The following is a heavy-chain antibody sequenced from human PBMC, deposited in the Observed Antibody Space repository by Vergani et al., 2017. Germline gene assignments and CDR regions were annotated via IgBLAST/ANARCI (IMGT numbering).Heavy chain of an antibody. CDR3: VRDRGLCAGGRCYTEAWDY. CDR2: ISFDGTNE. J-gene: IGHJ4*02. CDR1: GFALNRHA. D-gene: IGHD2-2*02. Sequence: VQLVESRGVLVQPGGSLRLSCVVSGFALNRHAMYWVRQAPGKGLEWVVGISFDGTNEYYPDLVKGRFTISRDIAKNTLYLQVRSLRLEDTGVYHCVRDRGLCAGGRCYTEAWDYWGQGTPVTVSS. V-gene: IGHV3-30-3*01.